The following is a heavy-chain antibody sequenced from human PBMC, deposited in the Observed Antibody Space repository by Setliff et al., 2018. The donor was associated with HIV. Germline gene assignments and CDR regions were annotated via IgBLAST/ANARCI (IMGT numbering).Heavy chain of an antibody. D-gene: IGHD3-3*01. CDR3: ARDYLYYNLYNGSPVYGMDV. J-gene: IGHJ6*02. Sequence: PGGSLRLSCAASGFTFSSYSMNWVRQAPGKGLEWVSSISSISTYIYYADSVQGRFTISRDNSKNSLYLQMNSLRVEDTAVYYCARDYLYYNLYNGSPVYGMDVWGQGTTVTVSS. V-gene: IGHV3-21*01. CDR1: GFTFSSYS. CDR2: ISSISTYI.